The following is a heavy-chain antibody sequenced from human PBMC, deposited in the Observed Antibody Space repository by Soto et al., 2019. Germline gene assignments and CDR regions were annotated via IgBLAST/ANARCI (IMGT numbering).Heavy chain of an antibody. CDR2: INDRGSI. Sequence: QVQLQQWGAGPLRPLETLSLTCGVSGGSFSGYYWAWIRQPPGKGLEWIGEINDRGSINYNPSLKSRVSISVATSKNHSSLNLRSVTAADTAVYYCARESHDILTGPPWVWYFDLWGRGTLVTVSS. CDR1: GGSFSGYY. V-gene: IGHV4-34*01. J-gene: IGHJ2*01. D-gene: IGHD3-9*01. CDR3: ARESHDILTGPPWVWYFDL.